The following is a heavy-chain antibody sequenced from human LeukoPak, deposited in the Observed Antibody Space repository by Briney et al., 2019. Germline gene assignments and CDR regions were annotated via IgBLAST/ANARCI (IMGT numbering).Heavy chain of an antibody. CDR2: INPNSGGT. CDR1: GYIFTDHF. Sequence: ASVKVSCKSSGYIFTDHFIHWVRQAPGQGLEWMGLINPNSGGTNNAQQFQGRVTTPGDTSIRTAYMELRRLRSDDTAVYYCARSYGSGPREVFDIWGQGTRVTVSS. CDR3: ARSYGSGPREVFDI. V-gene: IGHV1-2*02. J-gene: IGHJ3*02. D-gene: IGHD3-10*01.